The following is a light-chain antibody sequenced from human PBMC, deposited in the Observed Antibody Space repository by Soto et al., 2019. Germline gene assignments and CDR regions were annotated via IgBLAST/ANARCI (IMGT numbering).Light chain of an antibody. CDR3: QQYHIWWT. V-gene: IGKV3-15*01. CDR2: GAS. CDR1: QSVSSH. J-gene: IGKJ1*01. Sequence: EIVMTQSPDTLSVSPGERATISCRASQSVSSHLAWYQQKPGQAPRLLISGASTRATGIPARFSGSGSGTEFTFTISSLQSEEFAVYYCQQYHIWWTFGQGTKVEIK.